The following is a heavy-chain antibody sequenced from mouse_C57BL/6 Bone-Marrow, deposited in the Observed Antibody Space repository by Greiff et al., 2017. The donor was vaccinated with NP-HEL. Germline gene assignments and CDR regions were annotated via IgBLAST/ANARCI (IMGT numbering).Heavy chain of an antibody. V-gene: IGHV1-85*01. Sequence: QVQLKQSGPELVKPGASVKLSCKASGYTFTSYDINWVKQRSGQGLEWIGWIYPRDGSTKYNEKFKGKATLTVDTSSSTAYMELHSLTSEDSAVYFCARRVNWDWFAYWGQGTLVTVSA. CDR3: ARRVNWDWFAY. J-gene: IGHJ3*01. CDR1: GYTFTSYD. D-gene: IGHD4-1*02. CDR2: IYPRDGST.